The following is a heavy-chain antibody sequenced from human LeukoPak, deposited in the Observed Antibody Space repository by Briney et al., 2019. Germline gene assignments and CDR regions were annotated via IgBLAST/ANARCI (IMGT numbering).Heavy chain of an antibody. CDR1: GFTLSSYS. CDR2: IDSDGSNT. J-gene: IGHJ4*02. CDR3: ARDDYGDYYFDY. V-gene: IGHV3-74*01. D-gene: IGHD4-17*01. Sequence: PGGSLRLSCAASGFTLSSYSMNWVRQAPGKGLVWVSRIDSDGSNTNYADSVKGRFTVSRDNAKNTLYLQMNSLRAEDTAVYYCARDDYGDYYFDYWGQGTLVTVSS.